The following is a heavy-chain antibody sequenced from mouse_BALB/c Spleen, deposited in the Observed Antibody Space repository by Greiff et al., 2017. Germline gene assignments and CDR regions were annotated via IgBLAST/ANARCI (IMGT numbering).Heavy chain of an antibody. Sequence: DVMLVESGGGLVKPGGSLKLSCAASGFTFSSYAMSWVRQTPEKRLEWVASISSGGSTYYPDSVKGRFTISRDNARNILYLQMSSLRSEDTAMYYCARGEGFYYGNFLSYWGQGTLVTVSA. CDR2: ISSGGST. D-gene: IGHD2-1*01. V-gene: IGHV5-6-5*01. CDR3: ARGEGFYYGNFLSY. CDR1: GFTFSSYA. J-gene: IGHJ3*01.